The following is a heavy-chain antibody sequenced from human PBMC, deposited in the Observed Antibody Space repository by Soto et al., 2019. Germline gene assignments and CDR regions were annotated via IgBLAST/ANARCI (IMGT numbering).Heavy chain of an antibody. Sequence: QVQLVQSEGEVRQPGASVKVSCKASGYTFSSYGIIWVRQAPGQGLEWMGYISPHSGDTRYAPNLQGRVTMTTDTSTTTADRELRSLTSDDTAVYYCAREMWTRSGPQNFFDDWGMGALVTVSS. CDR2: ISPHSGDT. J-gene: IGHJ4*02. D-gene: IGHD6-25*01. CDR1: GYTFSSYG. V-gene: IGHV1-18*01. CDR3: AREMWTRSGPQNFFDD.